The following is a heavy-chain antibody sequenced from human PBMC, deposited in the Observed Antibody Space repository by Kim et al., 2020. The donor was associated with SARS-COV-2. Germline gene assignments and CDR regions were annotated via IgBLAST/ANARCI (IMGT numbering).Heavy chain of an antibody. CDR3: ARGFGSGIYPHDY. V-gene: IGHV3-23*01. D-gene: IGHD1-26*01. Sequence: YADSVKGRFTISRDNSKNTLYLQMNTLRAEDTAVYYCARGFGSGIYPHDYWGQGTLVSVSA. J-gene: IGHJ4*02.